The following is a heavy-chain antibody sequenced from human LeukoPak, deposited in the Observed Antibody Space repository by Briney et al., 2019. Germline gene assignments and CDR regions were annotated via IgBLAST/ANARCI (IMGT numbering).Heavy chain of an antibody. CDR3: ARDEIAAAEFDY. D-gene: IGHD6-13*01. CDR1: GFTFSSYW. CDR2: INSDGSST. V-gene: IGHV3-74*01. J-gene: IGHJ4*02. Sequence: GGSLRLSSAASGFTFSSYWMHWVRQAPGKGLVWVSRINSDGSSTSYADSVKGRFTISRDNAKNTLYLQMNSLRAEDTAVYYCARDEIAAAEFDYWGQGTLVTVSS.